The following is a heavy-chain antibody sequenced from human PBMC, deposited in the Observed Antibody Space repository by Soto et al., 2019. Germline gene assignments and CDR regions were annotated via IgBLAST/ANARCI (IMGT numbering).Heavy chain of an antibody. V-gene: IGHV3-23*01. CDR1: GFTFSSYA. J-gene: IGHJ6*02. CDR3: AKDPVRVRGVIGLGNYNYGMYV. CDR2: ISGSGGST. Sequence: SCAASGFTFSSYAMSWVRQAPGKGLEWVSAISGSGGSTYYAVSAKGRFSISSDNTKNTMNLQMNSLRAKDTAVYYCAKDPVRVRGVIGLGNYNYGMYVWGQGTTVTVSS. D-gene: IGHD3-10*01.